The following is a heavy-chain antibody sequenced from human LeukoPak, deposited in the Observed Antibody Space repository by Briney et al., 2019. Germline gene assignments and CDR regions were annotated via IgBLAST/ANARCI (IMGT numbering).Heavy chain of an antibody. V-gene: IGHV1-69*06. Sequence: EASVKVSCKASGGTFSSYAISWVRQAPGQGLEWMGGIIPIFGTANYAQKFQGRVTITADKSTSTAYMELSSLRSEDTAVYYCARAGRYSSGFFDYRGQGTLVTVSS. CDR1: GGTFSSYA. CDR2: IIPIFGTA. D-gene: IGHD6-19*01. CDR3: ARAGRYSSGFFDY. J-gene: IGHJ4*02.